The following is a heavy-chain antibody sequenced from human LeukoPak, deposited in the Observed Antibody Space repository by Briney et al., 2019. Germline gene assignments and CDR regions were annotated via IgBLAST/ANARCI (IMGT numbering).Heavy chain of an antibody. J-gene: IGHJ3*02. CDR3: ARLDGGQLGHCSSTSCNGAFDI. V-gene: IGHV4-39*07. CDR2: IHYTGST. Sequence: SETLSLTCTVSGDSISSGPYFWGWIRLPPGKGLEWLGNIHYTGSTYYKSSLRSRVTMSVDTSKNQFSLMLRSVTAADTAMYYCARLDGGQLGHCSSTSCNGAFDIWGQGAMVTVSS. CDR1: GDSISSGPYF. D-gene: IGHD2-2*01.